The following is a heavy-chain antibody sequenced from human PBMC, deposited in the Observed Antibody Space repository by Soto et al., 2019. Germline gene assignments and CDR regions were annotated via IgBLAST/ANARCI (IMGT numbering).Heavy chain of an antibody. CDR1: GGTFSSYA. J-gene: IGHJ6*02. V-gene: IGHV1-8*02. CDR2: MNPNSGNT. D-gene: IGHD3-3*01. Sequence: ASVKVSWKASGGTFSSYAISWVRQATGQGLEWMGWMNPNSGNTGYAQKFQGRVTMTRNTSISTAYMELSSLRSEDTAVYYCARAVYYDFWSGPYYYYGMDVWGQGTTVTVSS. CDR3: ARAVYYDFWSGPYYYYGMDV.